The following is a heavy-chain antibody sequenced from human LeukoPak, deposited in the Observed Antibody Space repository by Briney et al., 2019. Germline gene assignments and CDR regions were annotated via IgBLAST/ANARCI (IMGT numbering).Heavy chain of an antibody. V-gene: IGHV4-34*01. Sequence: SETLSLTCNVSGASINSYRWNWIRQPPGKGLEWIGEINHSGSTNYNPSLKSRVTISVDTSKNQFSLKLSSVTAADTAVYYCARYYDSSGYYPGTAYFQHWGQGTLVTVSS. CDR1: GASINSYR. J-gene: IGHJ1*01. CDR2: INHSGST. CDR3: ARYYDSSGYYPGTAYFQH. D-gene: IGHD3-22*01.